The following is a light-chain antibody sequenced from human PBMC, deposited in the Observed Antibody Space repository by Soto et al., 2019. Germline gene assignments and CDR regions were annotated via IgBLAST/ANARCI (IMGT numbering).Light chain of an antibody. CDR1: QSVSSIY. J-gene: IGKJ5*01. Sequence: IVLTQSPCTLSLSAGERATLSCTASQSVSSIYFAWYQQKRGQAPRLIIYGVSSRATGIPDRFSGSGSGTDFTLTISRLEPEDSAVYYCQQYNNWPPITFGQGTRLEIK. CDR2: GVS. CDR3: QQYNNWPPIT. V-gene: IGKV3-20*01.